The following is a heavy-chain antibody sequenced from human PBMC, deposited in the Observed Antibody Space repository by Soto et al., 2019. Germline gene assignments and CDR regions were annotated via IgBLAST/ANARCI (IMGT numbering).Heavy chain of an antibody. CDR3: XXXXXXXVPEY. Sequence: QVQLQESGPGLVKPSETLSLTCAVSGDSISSYYCMWIRQPPGKGLESIGYLYYGRSANYNPSLKSRVTLSVDTSTNQCSLTLXXXTXAXTXXXXXXXXXXXXVPEYWGQGTLVTVSS. CDR2: LYYGRSA. CDR1: GDSISSYY. J-gene: IGHJ4*02. V-gene: IGHV4-59*01.